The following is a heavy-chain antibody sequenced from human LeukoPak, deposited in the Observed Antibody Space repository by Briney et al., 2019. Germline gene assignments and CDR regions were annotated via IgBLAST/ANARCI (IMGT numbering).Heavy chain of an antibody. CDR1: GDSVSSNSAA. Sequence: SQTLSLTCAISGDSVSSNSAAWNWIRQSPSRGLEWLGRTYYRSNLYNDYAVSVKIRITINPDTSKNQFSLQLNSVTPEDTAVYYCARDLNDYVWGSSRYTSRFDYWGQGTLVTVSS. CDR2: TYYRSNLYN. CDR3: ARDLNDYVWGSSRYTSRFDY. V-gene: IGHV6-1*01. J-gene: IGHJ4*02. D-gene: IGHD3-16*02.